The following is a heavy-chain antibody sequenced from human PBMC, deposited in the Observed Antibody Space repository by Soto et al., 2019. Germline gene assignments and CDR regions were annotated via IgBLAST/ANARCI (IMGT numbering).Heavy chain of an antibody. CDR1: GVSITSSHCF. CDR2: ISSTGKN. CDR3: ARDRGYSAYVDH. Sequence: VQLLESGPGLVEPSQTLSLTCNVPGVSITSSHCFWNWIRRHPEKGLEWLGYISSTGKNSFNPSLKGRLSMSLDTSTNHFSLRLTSVTVADTAVYYCARDRGYSAYVDHWGQGILVTVS. D-gene: IGHD5-12*01. V-gene: IGHV4-30-4*08. J-gene: IGHJ5*02.